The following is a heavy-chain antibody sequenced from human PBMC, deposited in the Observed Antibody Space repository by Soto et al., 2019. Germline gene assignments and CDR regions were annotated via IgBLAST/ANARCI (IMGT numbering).Heavy chain of an antibody. Sequence: QVHLVESGGGVVQPGTSLRLSCAASGFSFSSYGMHWVRQAPGKGLEWMAVISYDGSHKFYADAVKGRFSISRDNFKNTLYLQMSSLRDDDTALYYCAKDPRPVIQMVRGVSEFWGQGTLVTVSS. J-gene: IGHJ4*02. CDR2: ISYDGSHK. D-gene: IGHD3-10*01. CDR1: GFSFSSYG. CDR3: AKDPRPVIQMVRGVSEF. V-gene: IGHV3-30*18.